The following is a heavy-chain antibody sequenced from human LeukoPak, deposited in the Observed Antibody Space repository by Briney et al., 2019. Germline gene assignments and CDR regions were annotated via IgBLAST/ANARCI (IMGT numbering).Heavy chain of an antibody. CDR1: GGSISNSY. V-gene: IGHV4-59*12. CDR2: IYYSGST. CDR3: ARTYYYGSEPFDY. J-gene: IGHJ4*02. Sequence: PSETLSLTCTVSGGSISNSYWSWIRQPPGKGLEWIGSIYYSGSTYYNSSLKSRVTISVDRSKNQFSLKLSSVTAADTAVYYCARTYYYGSEPFDYWGQGTLVTVSS. D-gene: IGHD3-10*01.